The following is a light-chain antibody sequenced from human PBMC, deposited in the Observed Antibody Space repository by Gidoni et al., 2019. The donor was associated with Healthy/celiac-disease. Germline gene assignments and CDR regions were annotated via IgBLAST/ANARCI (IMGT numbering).Light chain of an antibody. CDR2: DAS. J-gene: IGKJ4*02. Sequence: EIGMTQAPATLSVSPGERATLSGRASQSVRSNFAWYQQKPGQAPRLLIHDASTRATGIPARFSGSGSGTDFTLTISSLQSEDFAVYYCQQYGNWPRTFGRGTKVEIK. V-gene: IGKV3-15*01. CDR1: QSVRSN. CDR3: QQYGNWPRT.